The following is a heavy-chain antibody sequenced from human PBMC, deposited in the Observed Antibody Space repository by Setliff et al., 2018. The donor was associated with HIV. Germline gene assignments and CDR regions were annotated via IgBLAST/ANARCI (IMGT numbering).Heavy chain of an antibody. CDR2: IYDGGTT. CDR1: GYSINNIHY. V-gene: IGHV4-38-2*01. CDR3: VRRDVSFLFGQFDS. Sequence: PSETLSLTCDVSGYSINNIHYWGWIRQPPGKGLECLGNIYDGGTTYHNPSLKGRVTISIDTSKAQFSLKLTSVTAADTAVYYCVRRDVSFLFGQFDSWGQGTLVTVSS. D-gene: IGHD3-10*02. J-gene: IGHJ4*02.